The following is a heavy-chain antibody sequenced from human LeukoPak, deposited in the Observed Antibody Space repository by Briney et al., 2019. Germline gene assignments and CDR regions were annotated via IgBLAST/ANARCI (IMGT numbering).Heavy chain of an antibody. CDR1: GGSISSYY. J-gene: IGHJ4*02. Sequence: PSETLSLTCTVSGGSISSYYWSWIRQPPGKGLEWIGYIYYSGSTNYNPSLKSRVTISVDTSKNQFPLKPSSVTAAETAVYYCARGIRLLTVDYWGQGTLVTVSS. CDR3: ARGIRLLTVDY. V-gene: IGHV4-59*01. D-gene: IGHD3-22*01. CDR2: IYYSGST.